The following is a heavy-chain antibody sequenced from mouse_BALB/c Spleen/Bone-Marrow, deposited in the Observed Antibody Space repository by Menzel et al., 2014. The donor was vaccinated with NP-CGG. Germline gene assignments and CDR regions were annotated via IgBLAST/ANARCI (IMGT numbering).Heavy chain of an antibody. Sequence: VHVKQSGPELVKPGASTKISCKASGYSFTGYTMNWVKQSHGKNLEWIGLINPYNGGTSYNQKFKGKATLTVDKSSSTAYMELLSLTSEDSAVYYCASDRYVVAMGYWGQGTSVTVSS. CDR3: ASDRYVVAMGY. CDR1: GYSFTGYT. J-gene: IGHJ4*01. V-gene: IGHV1-18*01. D-gene: IGHD2-14*01. CDR2: INPYNGGT.